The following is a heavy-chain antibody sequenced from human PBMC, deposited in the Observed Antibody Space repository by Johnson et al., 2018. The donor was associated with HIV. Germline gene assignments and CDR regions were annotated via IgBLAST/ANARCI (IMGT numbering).Heavy chain of an antibody. CDR2: LYSDGSDT. Sequence: VQLVESGGGLVQPGGSLRLSCAASGFIFRNYWMHWVRQAPGKGLVWVARLYSDGSDTAYADSVKGRFTISRDNAKNTLYLQRNSLRAEDTAVYYCAREGDSSGMVFLDAFDIWGQGTMVTVSS. J-gene: IGHJ3*02. V-gene: IGHV3-74*03. CDR3: AREGDSSGMVFLDAFDI. D-gene: IGHD3-22*01. CDR1: GFIFRNYW.